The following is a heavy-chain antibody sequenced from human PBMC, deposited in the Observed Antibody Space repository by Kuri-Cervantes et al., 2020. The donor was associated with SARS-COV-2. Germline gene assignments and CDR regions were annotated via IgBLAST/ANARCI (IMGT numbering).Heavy chain of an antibody. CDR1: GFTFDDYA. CDR3: ARWVSGSFDY. D-gene: IGHD5-24*01. Sequence: GGSLRLSCAASGFTFDDYAMHWVRQVPGKGLEWVSGISWNSGSIGYADSVKGRFTISRDNAKNSLYLQMNSLRVEDTAVYYCARWVSGSFDYWGQGTPVTVSS. CDR2: ISWNSGSI. J-gene: IGHJ4*02. V-gene: IGHV3-9*01.